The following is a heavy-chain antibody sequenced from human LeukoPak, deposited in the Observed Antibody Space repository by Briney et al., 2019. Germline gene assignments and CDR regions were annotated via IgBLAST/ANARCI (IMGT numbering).Heavy chain of an antibody. D-gene: IGHD3-22*01. Sequence: GGSLRLSCAASGFTFSSYWMSWVRQAPGKGLEWVANIKQDGSEKYYVYCGNGRFTIPRDNEKNSLYLQMNSLRAEDTAVYYCGGGYYYDSSGTIHWGQGTLVTVSS. J-gene: IGHJ4*02. CDR3: GGGYYYDSSGTIH. CDR2: IKQDGSEK. CDR1: GFTFSSYW. V-gene: IGHV3-7*04.